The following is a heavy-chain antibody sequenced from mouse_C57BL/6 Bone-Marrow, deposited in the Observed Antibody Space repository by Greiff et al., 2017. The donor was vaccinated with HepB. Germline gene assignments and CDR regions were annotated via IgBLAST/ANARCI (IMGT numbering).Heavy chain of an antibody. J-gene: IGHJ4*01. Sequence: QVQLQQPGAELVMPGASVKLSCKASGYTFTSYWMHWVKQRPGQGLEWIGEIDPSDSYTNYNQKFKGKSTLTVDKSSSTAYMQLSSLTSEDSAVYYCASSNWDDYAMDYWGRGTSVTVSS. CDR1: GYTFTSYW. V-gene: IGHV1-69*01. CDR3: ASSNWDDYAMDY. D-gene: IGHD4-1*02. CDR2: IDPSDSYT.